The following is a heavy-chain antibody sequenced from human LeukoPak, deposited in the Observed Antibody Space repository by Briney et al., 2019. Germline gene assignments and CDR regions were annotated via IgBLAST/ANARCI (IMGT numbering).Heavy chain of an antibody. V-gene: IGHV3-21*01. Sequence: GGSRRLSCAASGFTFSTYTMNWVRQAPGTGLEWVSSITSTSSYIYYADSVKGRFTMSRDNAKSSLYLQMNSLRAEDTAVYYCARDAGGYNSDYWGQGTLVTVSS. J-gene: IGHJ4*02. CDR1: GFTFSTYT. CDR2: ITSTSSYI. D-gene: IGHD5-24*01. CDR3: ARDAGGYNSDY.